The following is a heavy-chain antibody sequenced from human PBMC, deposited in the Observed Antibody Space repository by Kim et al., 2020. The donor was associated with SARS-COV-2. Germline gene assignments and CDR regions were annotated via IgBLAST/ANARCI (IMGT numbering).Heavy chain of an antibody. CDR3: ARGGVFFDNDSFDV. CDR1: GFTFSSYA. V-gene: IGHV3-30*04. D-gene: IGHD3-16*01. J-gene: IGHJ3*01. CDR2: ISYDGSNK. Sequence: GGSLRLSCATSGFTFSSYAMHWVRQAPGKGLEWVAAISYDGSNKYYVDSMKGRFTVSRDNSKNTLYLQMSSLGPEDTAVYYCARGGVFFDNDSFDVWGQGTMVTVSS.